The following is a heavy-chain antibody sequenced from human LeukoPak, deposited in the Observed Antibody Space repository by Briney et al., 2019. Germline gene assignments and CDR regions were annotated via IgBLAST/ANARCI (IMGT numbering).Heavy chain of an antibody. D-gene: IGHD6-6*01. CDR3: AKDTYSSSSSYYYGMDV. CDR2: ITNDGSST. Sequence: SGGSLRLSCAASGLTFSSHWMHWVRQAPGKGLVWVSRITNDGSSTTYADSVKGRFTISRDNAKNSLYLQMNSLRAEDTALYYCAKDTYSSSSSYYYGMDVWGQGTTVTVSS. CDR1: GLTFSSHW. V-gene: IGHV3-74*01. J-gene: IGHJ6*02.